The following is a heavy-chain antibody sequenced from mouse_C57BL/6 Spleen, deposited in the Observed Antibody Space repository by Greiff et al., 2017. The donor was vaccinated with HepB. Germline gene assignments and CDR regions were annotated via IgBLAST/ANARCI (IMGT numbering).Heavy chain of an antibody. Sequence: QVQLKQSGAELAKPGASVKLSCKASGYTFTSYWMHWVKQRPGQGLEWIGYINPSSGYTKYNQKFKDQATLTADKSSSTAYMQLSSLTYEDSAVYYCARDGSYYDYDRGDYYAMDYWGQGTSVTVSS. V-gene: IGHV1-7*01. CDR2: INPSSGYT. CDR3: ARDGSYYDYDRGDYYAMDY. D-gene: IGHD2-4*01. CDR1: GYTFTSYW. J-gene: IGHJ4*01.